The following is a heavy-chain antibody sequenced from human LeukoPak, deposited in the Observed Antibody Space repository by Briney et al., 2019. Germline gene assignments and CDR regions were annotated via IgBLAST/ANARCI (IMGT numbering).Heavy chain of an antibody. Sequence: GASVKVPCKASGYTFTGYYMHWVRQAPGQGLEWMGWINPNSGGTNYAQKFQGRVTMTRDTSISTAYMELSRLRSDDTAVYYCARDATGVFGVVTHFDYWGQGTLVTVSS. CDR3: ARDATGVFGVVTHFDY. CDR1: GYTFTGYY. D-gene: IGHD3-3*01. V-gene: IGHV1-2*02. CDR2: INPNSGGT. J-gene: IGHJ4*02.